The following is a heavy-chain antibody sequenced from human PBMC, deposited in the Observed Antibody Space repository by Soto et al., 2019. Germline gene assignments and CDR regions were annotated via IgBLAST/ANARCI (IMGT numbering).Heavy chain of an antibody. CDR1: GGTFSSYA. CDR3: ARPTRNRVRGVFYGMYV. Sequence: SVKVSCKASGGTFSSYAISWVRQAPGQGLEWMGGIIPIFGTANYAQKFQGRVTITADESTSTAYMELSSLRSEDTAVYYCARPTRNRVRGVFYGMYVWGQGTTVTVSS. J-gene: IGHJ6*02. CDR2: IIPIFGTA. D-gene: IGHD3-10*01. V-gene: IGHV1-69*13.